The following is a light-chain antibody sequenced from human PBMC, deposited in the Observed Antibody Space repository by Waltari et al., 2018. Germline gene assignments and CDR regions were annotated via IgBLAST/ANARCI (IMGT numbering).Light chain of an antibody. V-gene: IGLV2-14*01. Sequence: QSALTQPASVSGYPGKSITISCTGATSDAGGYNSVSWYQQRPGKAPKLLIFDVSNRPHGVSYRFSGSKSGNTASLPISWLQAEDEAAYYCGSYTGSTTWVFGGWTKLTVL. J-gene: IGLJ3*02. CDR2: DVS. CDR1: TSDAGGYNS. CDR3: GSYTGSTTWV.